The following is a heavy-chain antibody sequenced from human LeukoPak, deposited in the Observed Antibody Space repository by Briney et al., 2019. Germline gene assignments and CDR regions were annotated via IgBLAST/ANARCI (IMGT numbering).Heavy chain of an antibody. CDR2: MNPNSGNT. CDR1: GYTFTSYD. J-gene: IGHJ2*01. D-gene: IGHD1-26*01. V-gene: IGHV1-8*01. CDR3: ARGLGSYYGYWYFDL. Sequence: GASVKVSCKASGYTFTSYDINWVRQATGQGLEWMGWMNPNSGNTGYAQKFQGRATMTRNTSISTAYMELNSLRSEDTAVYYCARGLGSYYGYWYFDLWGRGTLVTVSS.